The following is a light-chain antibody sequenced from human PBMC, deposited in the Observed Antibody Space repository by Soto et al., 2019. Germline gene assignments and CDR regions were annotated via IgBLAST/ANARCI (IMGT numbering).Light chain of an antibody. CDR3: QQYEAVVT. V-gene: IGKV3-20*01. J-gene: IGKJ1*01. Sequence: ETVLTQSRCTVCFSPGERATLSCRASQSLTNNYFAWYQQKPGRALRLLIDGASTRATGIPDRFSGSGSGTDFTLTISRLEPEDVAVYYCQQYEAVVTSGQGVEVNIK. CDR1: QSLTNNY. CDR2: GAS.